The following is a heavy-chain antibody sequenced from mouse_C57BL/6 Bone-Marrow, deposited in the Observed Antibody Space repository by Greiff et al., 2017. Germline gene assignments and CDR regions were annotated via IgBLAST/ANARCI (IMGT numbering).Heavy chain of an antibody. CDR3: ARWQDPLYYGNFDWFAY. J-gene: IGHJ3*01. Sequence: QVQLQQSGPELVKPGASVKISCKASGYTFTDYYINWVKQRPGQGLEWIGWIFPGSGSTYYNEKFKGKATLTVDKSSSTAYMLLSSLTSEDSAVYFCARWQDPLYYGNFDWFAYWGQGTLVTVSA. CDR1: GYTFTDYY. CDR2: IFPGSGST. V-gene: IGHV1-75*01. D-gene: IGHD2-1*01.